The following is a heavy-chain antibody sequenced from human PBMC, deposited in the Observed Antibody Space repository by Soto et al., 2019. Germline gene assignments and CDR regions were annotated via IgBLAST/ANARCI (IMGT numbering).Heavy chain of an antibody. J-gene: IGHJ3*02. V-gene: IGHV4-59*01. CDR3: ARDIYPKYYYDSSASDAFDI. Sequence: SETLSLTCTVSGGSISSYYWSWIRQPPGKGLEWIGYIYYSGSTNYNPSLKSRVTISVDTSKNQFSLKLSSVTAADTAVYYCARDIYPKYYYDSSASDAFDIWGQGTMVTVSS. CDR1: GGSISSYY. D-gene: IGHD3-22*01. CDR2: IYYSGST.